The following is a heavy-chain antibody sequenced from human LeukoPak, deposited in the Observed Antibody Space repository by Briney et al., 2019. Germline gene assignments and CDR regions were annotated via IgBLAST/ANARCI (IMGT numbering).Heavy chain of an antibody. J-gene: IGHJ6*02. CDR2: INPNSGGT. CDR1: GYTFTGYY. Sequence: ASVKVSCKASGYTFTGYYVHWVRQAPGQGLEWMGWINPNSGGTNYAQKFQGRVTVTRDTSISTAYMELSRLRSDDTAVYYCARDLQQLVLHYGMDVWGQGTTVTVSS. V-gene: IGHV1-2*02. CDR3: ARDLQQLVLHYGMDV. D-gene: IGHD6-13*01.